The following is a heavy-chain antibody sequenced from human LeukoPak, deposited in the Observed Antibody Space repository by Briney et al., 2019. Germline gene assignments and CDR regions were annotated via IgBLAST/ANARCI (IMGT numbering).Heavy chain of an antibody. CDR2: IYYSGSA. J-gene: IGHJ4*02. CDR1: GGSISSYY. CDR3: ARGTTSTSWPDY. Sequence: SETLSLTCTVSGGSISSYYWSWIRQPPGKGLEWIGYIYYSGSANYNPSLKSRVTMSVDTSKNQFSLKLSSVTAADTAVYYCARGTTSTSWPDYWGQGTLVTVSS. V-gene: IGHV4-59*01. D-gene: IGHD2-2*01.